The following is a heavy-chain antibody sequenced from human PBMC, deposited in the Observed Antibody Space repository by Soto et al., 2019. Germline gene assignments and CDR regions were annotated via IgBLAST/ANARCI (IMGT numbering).Heavy chain of an antibody. CDR3: SRGKGWEQPSNHYYFDY. V-gene: IGHV1-69*06. CDR1: GRTFLISA. D-gene: IGHD1-26*01. Sequence: QVQLVQSGAEVKTPGSSVRVSCKTAGRTFLISAIAWVRQAPGQGLEWMGGIIPILGTIHIAQNFQGRVNFTADRYAGTAYMDLSSLRSDDTATYFCSRGKGWEQPSNHYYFDYWGQGSQVIVSS. J-gene: IGHJ4*02. CDR2: IIPILGTI.